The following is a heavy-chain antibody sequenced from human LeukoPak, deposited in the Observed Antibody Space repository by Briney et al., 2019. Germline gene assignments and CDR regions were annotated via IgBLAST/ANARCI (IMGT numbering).Heavy chain of an antibody. V-gene: IGHV3-23*01. CDR3: AGDRNSDWYSPLDY. CDR2: ITATGDTA. D-gene: IGHD6-19*01. J-gene: IGHJ4*02. CDR1: GFTFTKCA. Sequence: GGSLRLSCVASGFTFTKCAMSWIRQAPGKGLEWLAIITATGDTAYYADSVKGRFTISRDNSRNTVYMQMDSLRAEDTAIYYCAGDRNSDWYSPLDYWGQGSQVTVSP.